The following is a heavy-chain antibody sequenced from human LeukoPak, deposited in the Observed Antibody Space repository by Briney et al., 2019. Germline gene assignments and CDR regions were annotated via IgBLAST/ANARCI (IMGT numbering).Heavy chain of an antibody. CDR2: IYSAGNT. CDR1: GFTVSSNS. V-gene: IGHV3-53*01. Sequence: GGSLRLSCTVSGFTVSSNSMSWVRQAPGKGLEWVSFIYSAGNTHYSDSVKGRFTISIDNSKNTLYLQMNSLRVEDTAVYYCTSGSSWPPGFDYWGQGNLVTVSS. CDR3: TSGSSWPPGFDY. D-gene: IGHD6-13*01. J-gene: IGHJ4*02.